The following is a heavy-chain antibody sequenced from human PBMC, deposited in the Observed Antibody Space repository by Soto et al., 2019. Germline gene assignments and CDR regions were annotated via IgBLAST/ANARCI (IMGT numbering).Heavy chain of an antibody. J-gene: IGHJ4*02. V-gene: IGHV1-2*02. Sequence: ASVKVSCKASGYTFTGHYIHWVRQAPEQGPEWMGEIGPESGATRYAQRFQGRVTMTRDMSITTVYMELDNLSPDDTAVYYCGRGRSGQIVVFYWGQGTPVTVSS. D-gene: IGHD1-26*01. CDR3: GRGRSGQIVVFY. CDR2: IGPESGAT. CDR1: GYTFTGHY.